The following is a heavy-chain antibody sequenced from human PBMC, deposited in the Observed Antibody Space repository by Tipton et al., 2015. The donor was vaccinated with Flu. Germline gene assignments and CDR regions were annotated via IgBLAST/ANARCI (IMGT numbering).Heavy chain of an antibody. Sequence: QLVQSGGGLVQPGGSLRLSCAASGFTFSSYEMNWVRQAPGKGLEWVSYISSSDSPIYYADSVKGRFTISRDNAKNSLYLQMNSLRAEDTAVYYCARDQSGYYGSGSYSSEYWGQGTLVTVSS. CDR1: GFTFSSYE. CDR2: ISSSDSPI. D-gene: IGHD3-10*01. J-gene: IGHJ4*02. CDR3: ARDQSGYYGSGSYSSEY. V-gene: IGHV3-48*03.